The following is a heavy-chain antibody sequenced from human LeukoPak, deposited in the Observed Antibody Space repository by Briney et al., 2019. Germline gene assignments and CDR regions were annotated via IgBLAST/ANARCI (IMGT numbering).Heavy chain of an antibody. D-gene: IGHD3-3*01. Sequence: SETLSLTCTVSGGSISSGGYYWSWIRQHPGKGLEWIGYIYHSGSTYYNPSLKSRVTISVDTYKNQLFLKLSSVTAADTAVYYCARVERSGFFLYRFDPWGQGTLVTVSS. CDR3: ARVERSGFFLYRFDP. J-gene: IGHJ5*02. CDR2: IYHSGST. CDR1: GGSISSGGYY. V-gene: IGHV4-31*03.